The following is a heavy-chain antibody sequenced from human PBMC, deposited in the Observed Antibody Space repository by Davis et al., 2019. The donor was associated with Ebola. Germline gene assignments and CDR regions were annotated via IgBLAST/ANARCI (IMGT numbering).Heavy chain of an antibody. D-gene: IGHD2/OR15-2a*01. J-gene: IGHJ4*02. Sequence: GESLKISCEASGFSFGDYGMHWVRQRPGKGLEGVSYINWDGGTTFYAASARGRLTVSRDNNMHLLYLQLSSLRTEDTAFYFCARDARSEYEGGFDYWGQGTLVTVSS. CDR3: ARDARSEYEGGFDY. V-gene: IGHV3-43*01. CDR1: GFSFGDYG. CDR2: INWDGGTT.